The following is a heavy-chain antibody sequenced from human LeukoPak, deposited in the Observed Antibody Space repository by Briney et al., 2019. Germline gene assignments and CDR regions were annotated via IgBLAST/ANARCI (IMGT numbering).Heavy chain of an antibody. Sequence: AGPRYLTCAAYGWSFSGYYWSWIRQPPGKGLEWIGEINHSGSTNYNPSLKSGVTISVDTSKNQFSLKLSSVTTADTAVYYCARASEYQMKSFDYWGQGTLVTVSS. CDR2: INHSGST. V-gene: IGHV4-34*01. J-gene: IGHJ4*02. D-gene: IGHD2-2*01. CDR3: ARASEYQMKSFDY. CDR1: GWSFSGYY.